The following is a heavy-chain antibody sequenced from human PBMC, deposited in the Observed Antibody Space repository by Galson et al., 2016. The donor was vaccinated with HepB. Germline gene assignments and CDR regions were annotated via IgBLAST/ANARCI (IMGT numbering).Heavy chain of an antibody. Sequence: SLRLSCAGSGLIFSSYWMSWVRQAPGKGLEWVANIKQEGSEKFYVDSLKGRLTISRDNAKNSLFLQMNSLRAEDTAVYYCARDRRGSGWYIDYWGQGTLVTVSS. J-gene: IGHJ4*02. D-gene: IGHD6-19*01. CDR1: GLIFSSYW. CDR3: ARDRRGSGWYIDY. V-gene: IGHV3-7*01. CDR2: IKQEGSEK.